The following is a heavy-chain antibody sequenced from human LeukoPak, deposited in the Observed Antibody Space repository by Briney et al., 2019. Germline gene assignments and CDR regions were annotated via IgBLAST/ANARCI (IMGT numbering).Heavy chain of an antibody. CDR3: VKGGGSGGQGRLDY. D-gene: IGHD3-10*01. V-gene: IGHV3-23*01. CDR1: GFTFSSQA. Sequence: GGSLRLSCAASGFTFSSQAMSWVRQAPGKGLEYVSGISIGGDSTFYADSVKGRFTISRDNSKNTLYLQLNGLSAEDTAVYHCVKGGGSGGQGRLDYWGQGSLVTVSS. CDR2: ISIGGDST. J-gene: IGHJ4*02.